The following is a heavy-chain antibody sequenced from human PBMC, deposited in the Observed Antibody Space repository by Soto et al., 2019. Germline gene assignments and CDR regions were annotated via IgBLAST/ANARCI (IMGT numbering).Heavy chain of an antibody. CDR3: AKDRVGGTFYTPLGF. Sequence: LRLSCQASGFNFDNYGMHWVRQAPGKGLEWVAVITYDGSFQYYADSVKGRFTISRDNSKNTLFLHLNTLKPEDTAVYHCAKDRVGGTFYTPLGFWGQGTLVTVSS. D-gene: IGHD1-7*01. CDR1: GFNFDNYG. CDR2: ITYDGSFQ. V-gene: IGHV3-30*18. J-gene: IGHJ4*02.